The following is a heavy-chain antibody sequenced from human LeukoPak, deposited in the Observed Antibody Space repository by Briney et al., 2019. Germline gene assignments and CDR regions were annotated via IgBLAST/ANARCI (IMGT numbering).Heavy chain of an antibody. CDR3: AKEPDYGDYFDY. CDR2: ISGSGGST. D-gene: IGHD4-17*01. Sequence: GGSLRLSRAASGFTFSSYAMSWVRQAPGKGLEWVSAISGSGGSTYYADSVKGRFTIPRDNSKNTLYLQMNSLRAEDTAVYYCAKEPDYGDYFDYWGQGTLVTVSS. V-gene: IGHV3-23*01. CDR1: GFTFSSYA. J-gene: IGHJ4*02.